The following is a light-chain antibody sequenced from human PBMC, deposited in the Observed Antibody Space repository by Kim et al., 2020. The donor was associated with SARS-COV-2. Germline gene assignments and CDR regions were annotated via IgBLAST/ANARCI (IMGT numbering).Light chain of an antibody. V-gene: IGKV1-39*01. CDR2: AAS. CDR1: QSISSH. J-gene: IGKJ3*01. CDR3: QQSYITPFT. Sequence: DIQMTQSPSSPSASVGDRVTITCRTTQSISSHLNWYQQKPGRAPKLLISAASTLQGGVPSRFSGSGSETDFTLTISSLQPEDFATYFCQQSYITPFTFGPGTKVDIK.